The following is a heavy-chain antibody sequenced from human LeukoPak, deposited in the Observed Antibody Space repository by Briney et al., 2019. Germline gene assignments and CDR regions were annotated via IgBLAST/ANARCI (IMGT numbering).Heavy chain of an antibody. CDR2: IKPNSGGT. D-gene: IGHD5-24*01. CDR1: GYTFTDYF. V-gene: IGHV1-2*02. J-gene: IGHJ4*02. Sequence: ASVKVSCKASGYTFTDYFMHWVRQAPGQGLEWMGWIKPNSGGTSYVQKFQGRVTMTRDTSISTVYMELSRLRSDDTAIYYCARGSRRDRNPNLFTVDYWGQGTLVTVSS. CDR3: ARGSRRDRNPNLFTVDY.